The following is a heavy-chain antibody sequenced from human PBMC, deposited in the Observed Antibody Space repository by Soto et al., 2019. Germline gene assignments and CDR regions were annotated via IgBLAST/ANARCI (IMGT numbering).Heavy chain of an antibody. Sequence: EVKLAESGGDLVQPGGSLRLSCAASGFTISTYHLNWVRQAPGKGLEWVSYISTDLRALYYAESVKGRFTISRDNSKNTLYLQMNSLRAEDTAVYYCASESVEMATIRGHREFHYWGQGTLVTVSS. CDR1: GFTISTYH. V-gene: IGHV3-48*01. CDR3: ASESVEMATIRGHREFHY. D-gene: IGHD5-12*01. J-gene: IGHJ4*02. CDR2: ISTDLRAL.